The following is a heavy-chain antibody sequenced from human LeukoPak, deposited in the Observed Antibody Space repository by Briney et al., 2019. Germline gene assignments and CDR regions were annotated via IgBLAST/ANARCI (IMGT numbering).Heavy chain of an antibody. D-gene: IGHD1-26*01. CDR3: ARVIVGAASEYYFDY. J-gene: IGHJ4*02. CDR1: GYSISSGYY. V-gene: IGHV4-38-2*02. Sequence: PSETLFLTCTVSGYSISSGYYWGWIRQPPGKGLEWIGSIYHSGSTYYNPSLKSRVTISVDTSKNQFSLKLSSVTAADTAVYYCARVIVGAASEYYFDYWGQGTLVTVSS. CDR2: IYHSGST.